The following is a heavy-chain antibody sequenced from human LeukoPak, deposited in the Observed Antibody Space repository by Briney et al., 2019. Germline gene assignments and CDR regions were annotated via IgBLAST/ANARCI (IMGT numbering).Heavy chain of an antibody. CDR2: IYHSGST. J-gene: IGHJ5*02. Sequence: SETLSLTCTVSGGSISSSGYYWGWVRQPPGKELEWIGEIYHSGSTNYNPSLKSRVTISVDKSKNQFSLKLSSVTAADTAVYYCARSPIFAVVYTWGQGTLVTVSS. V-gene: IGHV4-39*07. CDR3: ARSPIFAVVYT. D-gene: IGHD3-3*01. CDR1: GGSISSSGYY.